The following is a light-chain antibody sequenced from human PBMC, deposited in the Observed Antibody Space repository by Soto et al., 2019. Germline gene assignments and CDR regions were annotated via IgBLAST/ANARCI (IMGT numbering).Light chain of an antibody. Sequence: QSALTQPASVSGSPGQSITIPGTGTSSDVGGYNYVSWYQQYPGKAPKLMIYDVSNRPSGTSNRFSGSKSGNTASLTISGLQAEDEADYYCSSYTSTTTLIFGGGTKVTVL. CDR3: SSYTSTTTLI. CDR2: DVS. V-gene: IGLV2-14*01. CDR1: SSDVGGYNY. J-gene: IGLJ2*01.